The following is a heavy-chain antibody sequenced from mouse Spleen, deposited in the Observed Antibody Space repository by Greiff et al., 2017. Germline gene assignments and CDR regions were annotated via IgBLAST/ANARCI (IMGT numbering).Heavy chain of an antibody. Sequence: VKLQQSGPELVKPGASVKISCKASGYAFSRSWMNWVKQRPGKGLEWIGRIYPGDGDTNYNGKFKGKATLTADKSSSTAYMQLSSLTSEESSVYFCATSDLGYRYYFDYWGQGTTLTVSS. CDR1: GYAFSRSW. CDR2: IYPGDGDT. CDR3: ATSDLGYRYYFDY. D-gene: IGHD2-14*01. V-gene: IGHV1-82*01. J-gene: IGHJ2*01.